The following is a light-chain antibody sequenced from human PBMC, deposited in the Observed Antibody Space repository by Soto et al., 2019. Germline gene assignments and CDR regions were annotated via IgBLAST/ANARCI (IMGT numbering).Light chain of an antibody. V-gene: IGKV1-5*01. CDR2: HAS. CDR3: QHYNSYGT. J-gene: IGKJ1*01. CDR1: QSIDRW. Sequence: DIQMTQSPSTLPASVGDRVTITCRASQSIDRWLAWYQQKPGKAPKILRYHASSLETGVPSRFSGSGYGTEFTLTISSLKPDEFATYYCQHYNSYGTFGQGTKVDIK.